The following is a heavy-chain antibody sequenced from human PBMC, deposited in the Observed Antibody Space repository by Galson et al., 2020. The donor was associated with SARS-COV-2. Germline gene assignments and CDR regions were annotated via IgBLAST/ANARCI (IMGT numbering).Heavy chain of an antibody. Sequence: LSLTCAASGFTFDDFAMHWVRQVPGKGLEWVSGIGWNSGTRVYAASVKGRFTISRDNAENSLYLQMNSLTIEDTALYFCAKGGAHTHYFYLDVWGKGTTVTVSS. CDR2: IGWNSGTR. CDR1: GFTFDDFA. V-gene: IGHV3-9*01. CDR3: AKGGAHTHYFYLDV. J-gene: IGHJ6*03.